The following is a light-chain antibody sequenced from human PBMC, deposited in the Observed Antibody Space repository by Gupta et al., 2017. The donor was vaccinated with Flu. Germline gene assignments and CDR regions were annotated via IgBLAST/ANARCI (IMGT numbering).Light chain of an antibody. J-gene: IGLJ3*02. CDR2: RNR. CDR1: NMGSKN. V-gene: IGLV3-9*01. Sequence: GVNNMGSKNVHWYQQKAGQAPVLVIYRNRNRPSGIPDRFSGSSSGNTATLTISGVQGGDEADYYCQAWASNNQGVFGGGTTLTVL. CDR3: QAWASNNQGV.